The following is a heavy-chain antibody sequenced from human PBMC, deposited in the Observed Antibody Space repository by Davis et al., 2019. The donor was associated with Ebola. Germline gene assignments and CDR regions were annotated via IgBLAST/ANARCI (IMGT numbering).Heavy chain of an antibody. V-gene: IGHV6-1*01. J-gene: IGHJ4*02. CDR2: TYFSSKWFE. CDR1: GDSVSRNSA. D-gene: IGHD6-19*01. CDR3: ARGWLRTSFDC. Sequence: PSETLSLTCDISGDSVSRNSAWNWIRQSPSRGLEWLGRTYFSSKWFEDYAVSVKSRIIINPDTSKNQLSLQLNSVTPEDTAVYYCARGWLRTSFDCWGQGTLVTVSS.